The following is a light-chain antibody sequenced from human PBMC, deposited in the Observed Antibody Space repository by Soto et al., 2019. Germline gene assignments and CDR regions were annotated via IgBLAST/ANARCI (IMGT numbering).Light chain of an antibody. CDR2: WAS. J-gene: IGKJ1*01. CDR1: QSVLTRSNNKNY. Sequence: DLVMTQSPDSLVVSLGERATTNCKSSQSVLTRSNNKNYLAWYQQRPGQPPKLLIYWASTRVSGVPDRFSGSGSGTDLTLTISSLQAEDVAVYYGQQYYSTPPMFGQGTKVEIK. V-gene: IGKV4-1*01. CDR3: QQYYSTPPM.